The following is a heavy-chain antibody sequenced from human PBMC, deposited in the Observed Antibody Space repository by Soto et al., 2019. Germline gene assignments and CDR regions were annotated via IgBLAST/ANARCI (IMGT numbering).Heavy chain of an antibody. J-gene: IGHJ3*02. Sequence: QVQLQQWGAGLLKPSETLSLTCAVYGGSFSGYYWSWIRQPPGKGLEWIGEINHSGSTNYNPSLKSRVTISVDTVKTQFSLKLSSVTAADTAVYYCARGGMSCSGGSCYPNDAFDIWGQGTMVTVSS. CDR2: INHSGST. CDR1: GGSFSGYY. V-gene: IGHV4-34*01. D-gene: IGHD2-15*01. CDR3: ARGGMSCSGGSCYPNDAFDI.